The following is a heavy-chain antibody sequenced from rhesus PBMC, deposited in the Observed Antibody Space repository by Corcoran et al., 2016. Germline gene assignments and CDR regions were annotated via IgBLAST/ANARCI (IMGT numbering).Heavy chain of an antibody. CDR3: ARRFGTSFDY. J-gene: IGHJ4*01. CDR2: IFGSTWSS. Sequence: HVQLRESGPAVVKPSDTLSLTCAVSGDSISSPYWWSWVRQSPRTGLEWIGNIFGSTWSSEYIPSLESRVTISKDTSNNRFSLNLISVTAADNAIYYCARRFGTSFDYWGQGVLVTVSS. V-gene: IGHV4-93*01. D-gene: IGHD4-29*01. CDR1: GDSISSPYW.